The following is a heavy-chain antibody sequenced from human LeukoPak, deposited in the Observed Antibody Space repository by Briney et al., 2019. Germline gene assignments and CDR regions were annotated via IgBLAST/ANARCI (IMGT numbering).Heavy chain of an antibody. D-gene: IGHD1-26*01. J-gene: IGHJ4*02. CDR2: INPNSGGT. V-gene: IGHV1-2*02. CDR1: GYTFTGYY. Sequence: ASVKVSCKASGYTFTGYYRNWVRRAPGQGLEWMGWINPNSGGTNYAQKFQGRVTMTRDTSISTAYMELSRLRSDDTAVYYCARVPIVGYYFDYWGQGTLVTVSS. CDR3: ARVPIVGYYFDY.